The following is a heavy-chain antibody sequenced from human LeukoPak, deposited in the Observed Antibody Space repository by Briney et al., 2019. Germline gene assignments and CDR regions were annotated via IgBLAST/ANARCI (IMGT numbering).Heavy chain of an antibody. Sequence: GGSLRLSCAASGFTFSNYWMSWVRQAPGRGLEWVANIEQDGSEKYSVNSVKGRFTISRDNAKNSLYLQMNSLRAEDTAIYYCAREDDWNYEDYWGQGTLVTVSS. CDR1: GFTFSNYW. V-gene: IGHV3-7*01. D-gene: IGHD1-7*01. CDR2: IEQDGSEK. CDR3: AREDDWNYEDY. J-gene: IGHJ4*02.